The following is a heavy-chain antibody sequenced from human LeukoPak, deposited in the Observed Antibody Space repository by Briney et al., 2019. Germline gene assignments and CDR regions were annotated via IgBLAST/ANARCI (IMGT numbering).Heavy chain of an antibody. Sequence: SVKVSCKASGGTFNSFAISWVRQAPGQGLEWAGRIIPLLGTPDYAQKFQGRVTITSDKYTGTAYIELSSLRSEDTAMYYCARMEYFDSTGYSHAEYFQHWGQGTLVIVSS. D-gene: IGHD3-22*01. CDR1: GGTFNSFA. CDR3: ARMEYFDSTGYSHAEYFQH. CDR2: IIPLLGTP. V-gene: IGHV1-69*04. J-gene: IGHJ1*01.